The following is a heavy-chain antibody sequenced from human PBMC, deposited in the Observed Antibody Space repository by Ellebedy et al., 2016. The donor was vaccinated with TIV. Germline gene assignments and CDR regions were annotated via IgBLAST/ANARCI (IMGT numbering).Heavy chain of an antibody. D-gene: IGHD4-17*01. V-gene: IGHV1-2*02. CDR3: ARDNEGNYGDPNFDY. Sequence: AASVKVSCKASGYTFTGYYMHWARQAPGQGLEWMGWINPNSGGTNYAQKFQGRVTMTRDTSISTAYMELSRLRSDDTAVYYCARDNEGNYGDPNFDYWGQGTLVTVSS. J-gene: IGHJ4*02. CDR2: INPNSGGT. CDR1: GYTFTGYY.